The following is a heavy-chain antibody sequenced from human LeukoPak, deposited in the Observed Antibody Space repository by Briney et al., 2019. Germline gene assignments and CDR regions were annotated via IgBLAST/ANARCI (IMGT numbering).Heavy chain of an antibody. CDR1: GYTFTSYG. Sequence: ASVKLSCKASGYTFTSYGISRVRQAPGQRLKWMGWISAYNGNTNDAQKLQARVTMTTDTSTSTAYMELRSLRSDVTAVYYCASVFKYYDSRVAFEIWGQGKMVTVSS. D-gene: IGHD3-3*01. J-gene: IGHJ3*02. V-gene: IGHV1-18*01. CDR3: ASVFKYYDSRVAFEI. CDR2: ISAYNGNT.